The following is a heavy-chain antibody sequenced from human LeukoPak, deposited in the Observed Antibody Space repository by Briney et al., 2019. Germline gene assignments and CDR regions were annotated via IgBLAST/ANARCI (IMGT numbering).Heavy chain of an antibody. Sequence: PSETLSLTCTVSGYSISSGYYWGWIRQPPGKGLEWIGSIYHSGSTYYNPSLESRVTISVDTSKNQFSLKLSSVTAADTAVYYCAREPDYYDSSGYPYYFDYWGQGTLVTVSS. CDR3: AREPDYYDSSGYPYYFDY. D-gene: IGHD3-22*01. CDR2: IYHSGST. V-gene: IGHV4-38-2*02. J-gene: IGHJ4*02. CDR1: GYSISSGYY.